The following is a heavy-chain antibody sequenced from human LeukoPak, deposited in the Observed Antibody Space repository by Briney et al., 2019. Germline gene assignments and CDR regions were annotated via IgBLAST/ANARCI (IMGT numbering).Heavy chain of an antibody. CDR3: VRGLLFLPDF. CDR2: MNPNTGAT. D-gene: IGHD3-10*02. CDR1: GYTFIRHD. V-gene: IGHV1-8*01. J-gene: IGHJ4*02. Sequence: ASVKVSCKASGYTFIRHDINWVRQAPGRRLEWMGWMNPNTGATGYAQKFRDRVTMSANTSMSTAYLIMDRLTSDDTAVYFCVRGLLFLPDFWGQGTLVSVSS.